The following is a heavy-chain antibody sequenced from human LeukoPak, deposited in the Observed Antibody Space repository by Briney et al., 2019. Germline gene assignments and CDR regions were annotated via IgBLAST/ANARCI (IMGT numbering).Heavy chain of an antibody. Sequence: PSETLSLTCSVSGGSMTNLYWAWIRQPPGKGLEWIGDIYDSGSTRYNTSLESRVTISVDTSKNQFSLKVISVTAADTAVYYCARWRTARTGFDYWGQGTLVTVSS. J-gene: IGHJ4*02. CDR3: ARWRTARTGFDY. V-gene: IGHV4-59*08. CDR2: IYDSGST. D-gene: IGHD3/OR15-3a*01. CDR1: GGSMTNLY.